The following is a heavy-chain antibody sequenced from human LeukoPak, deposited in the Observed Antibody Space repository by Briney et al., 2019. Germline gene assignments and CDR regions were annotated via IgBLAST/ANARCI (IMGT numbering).Heavy chain of an antibody. CDR3: ATASRVRPDDCSGGSCYSGGWFDP. CDR2: FYPEDGET. Sequence: ASVTVSCKVSGYTLTELSMHWVRQAPGKGLEWMGGFYPEDGETIYAQKFQGRVTMTEDTSTDTAYMELSSLRSEDTAVYHCATASRVRPDDCSGGSCYSGGWFDPWGQGTLVTVSS. J-gene: IGHJ5*02. V-gene: IGHV1-24*01. D-gene: IGHD2-15*01. CDR1: GYTLTELS.